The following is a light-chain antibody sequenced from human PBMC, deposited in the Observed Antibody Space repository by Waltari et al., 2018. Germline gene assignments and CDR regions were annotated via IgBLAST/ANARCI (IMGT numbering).Light chain of an antibody. CDR1: SSDVGAHNY. V-gene: IGLV2-14*01. J-gene: IGLJ3*02. Sequence: QSALTQPAPASGSPGQSITIPFTGTSSDVGAHNYVSWYQPHPGKAPKVMIYEVSNRPSGVSNRFSGSKSANTASLTISGLQAEDEADYYCSSYTTSSTLGVFGGGTKLTVL. CDR2: EVS. CDR3: SSYTTSSTLGV.